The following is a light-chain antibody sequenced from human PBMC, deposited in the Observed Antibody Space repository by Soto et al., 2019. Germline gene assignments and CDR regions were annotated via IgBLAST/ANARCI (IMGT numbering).Light chain of an antibody. CDR3: SSYTSTNALV. CDR2: DVA. Sequence: QSALTQPASVSGSPGQSITISCTGTISDVGGYNYVSWYQQHPGKAPKLMIYDVANRPSGVSYRFSGSKSGNTASLAISGLQAEDEADYYCSSYTSTNALVFGGGTKLTVL. V-gene: IGLV2-14*01. CDR1: ISDVGGYNY. J-gene: IGLJ2*01.